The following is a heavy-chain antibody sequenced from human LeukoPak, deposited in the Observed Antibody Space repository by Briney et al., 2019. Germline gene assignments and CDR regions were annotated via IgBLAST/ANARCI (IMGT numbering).Heavy chain of an antibody. CDR2: IKQDGSEK. D-gene: IGHD3-22*01. V-gene: IGHV3-7*01. J-gene: IGHJ4*02. CDR3: ARDEMDYDSSYFDY. Sequence: GGSLRLSCAASGFTFSSYWMSWVRQAPGKGLQWVANIKQDGSEKYYVDSVKGRFTISRDNAKNSLYLQMNSLRAEDTAVYYCARDEMDYDSSYFDYWGQGILVTVSS. CDR1: GFTFSSYW.